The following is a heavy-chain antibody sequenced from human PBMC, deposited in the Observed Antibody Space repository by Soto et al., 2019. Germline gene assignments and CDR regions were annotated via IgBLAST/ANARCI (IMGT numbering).Heavy chain of an antibody. Sequence: QVQLVQSGAEVKKPGSSVXXSXXXXXXXXXSXXXXXXXXAXXXXXEXMGGIIPIFGTANYAQKFQGRVTITADESTSTAYMELSSLRSEDTAVYYCARRAGSYGKGTYFDYWGQGTLVTVSS. CDR2: IIPIFGTA. D-gene: IGHD3-16*02. CDR1: XXXXXSXX. CDR3: ARRAGSYGKGTYFDY. J-gene: IGHJ4*02. V-gene: IGHV1-69*01.